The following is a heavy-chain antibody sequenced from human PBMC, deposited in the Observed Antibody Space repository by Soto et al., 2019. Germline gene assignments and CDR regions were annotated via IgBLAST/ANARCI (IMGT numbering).Heavy chain of an antibody. Sequence: EVQLVESGGVLVKPGGSLRLSCAASGFTFSNAWMSWVRQAPGKGLEWVGRIKSKTDGGTTDYAAPVKGRFTISRDDSENTRYVQMNSLKSEDTAVYYCIRRGGLHLWELSMISDAFDIWGQGTMVTVSS. CDR1: GFTFSNAW. CDR2: IKSKTDGGTT. J-gene: IGHJ3*02. D-gene: IGHD3-16*02. CDR3: IRRGGLHLWELSMISDAFDI. V-gene: IGHV3-15*01.